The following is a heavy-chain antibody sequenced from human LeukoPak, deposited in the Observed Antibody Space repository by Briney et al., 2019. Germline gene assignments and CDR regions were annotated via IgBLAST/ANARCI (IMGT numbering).Heavy chain of an antibody. CDR3: ARDEVDSSGWIRPFDY. J-gene: IGHJ4*02. CDR1: GYTFTSYG. D-gene: IGHD6-19*01. V-gene: IGHV1-18*04. CDR2: ISAYNGNT. Sequence: ASVKVSCKASGYTFTSYGISWVRQAPGQGLEWMGWISAYNGNTNYAQKLQGRVTMTTDTSTSTAYMELRSLRSDDTAVYYRARDEVDSSGWIRPFDYWGQGTLVTVSS.